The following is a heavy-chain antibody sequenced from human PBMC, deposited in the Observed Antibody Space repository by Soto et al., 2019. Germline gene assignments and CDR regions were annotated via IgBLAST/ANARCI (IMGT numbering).Heavy chain of an antibody. CDR2: VNPTGGST. CDR1: GYTFTSYY. V-gene: IGHV1-46*03. J-gene: IGHJ4*02. Sequence: QVQLVQSGAEVKKPGASVRVSCKASGYTFTSYYIHWVRQAPGQGLEWMAIVNPTGGSTNYAKKFQGRVTVTFDTSTSTVFMELNSLRYEDTAVYYCARHLAAGDSWGQGTLVTVSS. D-gene: IGHD6-25*01. CDR3: ARHLAAGDS.